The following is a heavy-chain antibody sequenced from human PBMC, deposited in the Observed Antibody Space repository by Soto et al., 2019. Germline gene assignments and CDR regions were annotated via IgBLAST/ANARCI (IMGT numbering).Heavy chain of an antibody. Sequence: GGSLRLSCTASGFTFTSYGMGWVRQAPGKGLQWVSTIRGDGGQTHYTDSVKGRFSISRDNSKNTVYLQMDSLGAEDTAMYFCARDVGLDSDDFFAYWGQGTQVTV. CDR2: IRGDGGQT. CDR3: ARDVGLDSDDFFAY. D-gene: IGHD3-9*01. J-gene: IGHJ4*02. V-gene: IGHV3-23*01. CDR1: GFTFTSYG.